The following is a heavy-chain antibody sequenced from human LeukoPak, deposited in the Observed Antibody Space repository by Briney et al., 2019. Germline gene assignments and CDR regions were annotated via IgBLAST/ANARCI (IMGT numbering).Heavy chain of an antibody. Sequence: PGGSLRLSCAASGFTLSRYGMHWLRQGPGKGLVWVSRISTDGSSSTYADSVKGRFTISRDNGKNTLYLQMNSLRAEDTAVYYCASYSTSIPSGMDVWGQGTMVIVSS. J-gene: IGHJ6*02. CDR1: GFTLSRYG. D-gene: IGHD2-15*01. CDR2: ISTDGSSS. V-gene: IGHV3-74*01. CDR3: ASYSTSIPSGMDV.